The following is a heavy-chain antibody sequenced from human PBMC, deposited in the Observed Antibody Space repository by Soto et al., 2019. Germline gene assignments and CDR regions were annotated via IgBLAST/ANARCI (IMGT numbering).Heavy chain of an antibody. J-gene: IGHJ3*02. Sequence: GGSLRLSCAASGFTFSSYGMHWVRQAPGKGLEWVAVISYDGSNKYYVDSVKGRFTISRDNSKNTLYLQMNSLRAEDTAVYYCAKARDWGDDAFDIWGQGTMVTVSS. CDR3: AKARDWGDDAFDI. D-gene: IGHD2-21*02. CDR2: ISYDGSNK. V-gene: IGHV3-30*18. CDR1: GFTFSSYG.